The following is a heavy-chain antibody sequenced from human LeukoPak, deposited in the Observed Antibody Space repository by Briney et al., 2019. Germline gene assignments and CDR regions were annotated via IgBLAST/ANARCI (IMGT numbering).Heavy chain of an antibody. CDR3: ARSLSTINDY. D-gene: IGHD5/OR15-5a*01. CDR1: GYTFTVYY. Sequence: ASVKVSCTASGYTFTVYYIHWVRQAPGQGLEWMGWSNPNSGGTNYAQKFQGRVTMTSDTPIRTAYMELSRLRADDTAVYYCARSLSTINDYWGPGTLVTVSS. V-gene: IGHV1-2*02. CDR2: SNPNSGGT. J-gene: IGHJ4*02.